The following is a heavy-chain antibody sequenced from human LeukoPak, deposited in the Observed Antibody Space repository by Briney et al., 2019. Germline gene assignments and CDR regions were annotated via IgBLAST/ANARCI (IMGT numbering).Heavy chain of an antibody. Sequence: GGSLRLSCAASGFTFSSYWMSWVRQAPGKGLEWVANIKQDGSEKYYVDSVKGRFTISRDNAKNSLYLQMNSLRAEDTAVYYCARDYYDSSGDTYFDYWGQGTLVTVSS. CDR2: IKQDGSEK. CDR3: ARDYYDSSGDTYFDY. CDR1: GFTFSSYW. D-gene: IGHD3-22*01. V-gene: IGHV3-7*01. J-gene: IGHJ4*02.